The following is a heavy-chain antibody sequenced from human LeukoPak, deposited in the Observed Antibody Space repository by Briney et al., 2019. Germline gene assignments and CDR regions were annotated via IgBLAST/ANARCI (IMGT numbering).Heavy chain of an antibody. Sequence: SETLSLTCTVSGGSISSSSYYWGWIRQPPGKGLEWIGSIYYSGSTYYNPSLKSRVTISVDTSKNQFSLKLSSVTAADTAVYYCARGSTGELDYWGQGTLVTVSS. V-gene: IGHV4-39*07. CDR2: IYYSGST. J-gene: IGHJ4*02. CDR3: ARGSTGELDY. CDR1: GGSISSSSYY. D-gene: IGHD2-8*02.